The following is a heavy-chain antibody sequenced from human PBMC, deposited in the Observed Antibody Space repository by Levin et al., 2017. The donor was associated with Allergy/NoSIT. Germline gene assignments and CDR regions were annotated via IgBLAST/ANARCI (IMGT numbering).Heavy chain of an antibody. CDR3: ARDDIPNYYDSSGYYYYGMDV. Sequence: SETLSLTCTVSGGSISSSSYYWGWIRQPPGKGLEWIGSIYYSGSTYYNPSLKSRVTISVDTSKNQFSLKLSSVTAADTAVYYCARDDIPNYYDSSGYYYYGMDVWGQGTTVTVSS. V-gene: IGHV4-39*07. D-gene: IGHD3-22*01. CDR2: IYYSGST. J-gene: IGHJ6*02. CDR1: GGSISSSSYY.